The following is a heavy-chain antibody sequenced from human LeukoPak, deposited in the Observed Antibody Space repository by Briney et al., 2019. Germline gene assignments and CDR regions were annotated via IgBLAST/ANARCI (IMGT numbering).Heavy chain of an antibody. D-gene: IGHD3-10*01. CDR2: ISSSSSYI. CDR1: GFSFSSYT. Sequence: PGGSLRLSCAGTGFSFSSYTMNWVRQAPGKGLEWVSSISSSSSYIYYADSVKGRFTISRDNAQKSLYLQMNSPRVEDTAVYYCARDGHYGSGSYYPYWGQGTLVTVSS. CDR3: ARDGHYGSGSYYPY. J-gene: IGHJ4*02. V-gene: IGHV3-21*01.